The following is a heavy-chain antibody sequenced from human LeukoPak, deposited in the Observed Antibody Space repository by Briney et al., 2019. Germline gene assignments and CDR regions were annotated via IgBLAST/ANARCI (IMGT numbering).Heavy chain of an antibody. Sequence: NPSQTLSLTCTVSGGSISSGSYYWSWIRQPAGKGLEWIGRIYTSGSTNYNPSLKSRVTISVDTSKNQFSLKLSSVTAADTAVYYCARGGGWFDPWGQGTLVTVSS. J-gene: IGHJ5*02. V-gene: IGHV4-61*02. CDR3: ARGGGWFDP. CDR2: IYTSGST. CDR1: GGSISSGSYY.